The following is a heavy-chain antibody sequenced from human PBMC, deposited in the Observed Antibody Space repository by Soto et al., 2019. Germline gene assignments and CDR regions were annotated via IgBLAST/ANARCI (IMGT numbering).Heavy chain of an antibody. V-gene: IGHV4-31*03. CDR1: GGSISSGTSY. D-gene: IGHD2-15*01. CDR2: IYFTGAT. Sequence: QVQLQESGPGLVKPSQTLSLTCNVSGGSISSGTSYWTGIRQHPGEGLEWIGHIYFTGATYSNPSLRSRLTMSVDTSKNQFSLKLTSVTAARTATYYCASIPRRGYSYGIEYWGQGTLVTVSS. CDR3: ASIPRRGYSYGIEY. J-gene: IGHJ4*02.